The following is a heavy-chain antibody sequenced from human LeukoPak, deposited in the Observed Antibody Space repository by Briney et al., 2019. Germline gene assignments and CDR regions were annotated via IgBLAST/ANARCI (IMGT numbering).Heavy chain of an antibody. CDR2: INLRVDDK. Sequence: ASVKVSCKASGYTFTSYHMHWVRQAPAQGLEWMGIINLRVDDKKYAQKFRGRVTMTRDTSISTAYMELSRLRSDDTAVYYCARAYDYVWGSYRPYYFDYWGQGTLVTVSS. D-gene: IGHD3-16*02. V-gene: IGHV1-46*01. CDR1: GYTFTSYH. J-gene: IGHJ4*02. CDR3: ARAYDYVWGSYRPYYFDY.